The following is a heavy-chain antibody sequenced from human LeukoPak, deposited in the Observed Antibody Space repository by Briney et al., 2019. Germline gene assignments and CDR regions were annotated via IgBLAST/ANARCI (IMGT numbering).Heavy chain of an antibody. CDR2: ISSSGGTT. CDR3: ARSNYYTVDV. V-gene: IGHV3-11*01. Sequence: GGSLRLSCAASGFTSSDYYMTWIRQPPGKGPEWISYISSSGGTTTYVDSVKGRFTISRDNAKNSLYLQMNSLRADDTAVYYCARSNYYTVDVWGQGTAVTVS. J-gene: IGHJ6*02. CDR1: GFTSSDYY.